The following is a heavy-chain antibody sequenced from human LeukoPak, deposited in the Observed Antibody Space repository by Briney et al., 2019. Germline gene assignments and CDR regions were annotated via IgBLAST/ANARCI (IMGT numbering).Heavy chain of an antibody. CDR2: ISGSGGST. Sequence: PGGSLRLSCAASGFTFSSYAMSWVRQAPGKGLEWVSAISGSGGSTYYADSVKGRFTISRDNSKNTLYLQMNSLRAEDTAFYYCAKVPLSAGGWHEYWGQGTLVTVSS. CDR1: GFTFSSYA. V-gene: IGHV3-23*01. D-gene: IGHD6-19*01. CDR3: AKVPLSAGGWHEY. J-gene: IGHJ4*02.